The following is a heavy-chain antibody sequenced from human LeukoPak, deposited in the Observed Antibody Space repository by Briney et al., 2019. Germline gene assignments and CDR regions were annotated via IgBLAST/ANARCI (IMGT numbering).Heavy chain of an antibody. J-gene: IGHJ4*02. CDR2: INPNSGGT. V-gene: IGHV1-2*02. CDR3: ARDIEYSSSPEGGY. Sequence: GASVKVSCKASGYTFTGHYMHWVRQAPGQGLEWMGWINPNSGGTNYAQKFQGRVTMTRDTSISTAYMELSRLRSDDTAVYYCARDIEYSSSPEGGYWGQGTLVTVSS. CDR1: GYTFTGHY. D-gene: IGHD6-6*01.